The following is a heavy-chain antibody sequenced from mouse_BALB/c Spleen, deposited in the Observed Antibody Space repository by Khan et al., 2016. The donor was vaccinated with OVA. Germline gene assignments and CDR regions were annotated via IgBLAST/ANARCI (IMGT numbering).Heavy chain of an antibody. Sequence: VRLQQSGPDLVKPGASVKISCKASGYSFTLYYMTWVKQSLGKSLVWIGRVNPNTGGSDYNQEFKGKAILTVDKSSNTAYLELHSLTSEDAAVYYCARGYDFFAYWGQGTLVTVSA. CDR2: VNPNTGGS. J-gene: IGHJ3*01. CDR1: GYSFTLYY. V-gene: IGHV1-18*01. D-gene: IGHD2-14*01. CDR3: ARGYDFFAY.